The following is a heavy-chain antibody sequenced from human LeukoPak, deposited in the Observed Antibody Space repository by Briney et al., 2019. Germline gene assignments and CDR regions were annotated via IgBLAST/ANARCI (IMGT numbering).Heavy chain of an antibody. Sequence: SETLSLTCTVSGDSISSCNCSWCRQPPAKGLELDGYIYYSGSTNYNPSLKSRVTISVDTYKNQFSLKLSSVTAADTAVYYCARELLEYYYLDVWGKGTTVTVSS. D-gene: IGHD2-15*01. CDR2: IYYSGST. J-gene: IGHJ6*03. CDR1: GDSISSCN. V-gene: IGHV4-59*01. CDR3: ARELLEYYYLDV.